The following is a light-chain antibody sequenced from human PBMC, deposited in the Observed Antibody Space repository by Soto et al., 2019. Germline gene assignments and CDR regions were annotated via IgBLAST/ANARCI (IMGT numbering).Light chain of an antibody. J-gene: IGKJ4*01. CDR2: GIF. CDR3: QQRSNWPPLN. V-gene: IGKV3D-20*02. CDR1: QTISSDY. Sequence: NVLTHSPGTLSLSPWERATISCRATQTISSDYLAWYQQKPGQAPRLLIYGIFNRATGIPDRFSGSGSGTDFTLTISSLEPEDFAVYYCQQRSNWPPLNFGGGTKVDIK.